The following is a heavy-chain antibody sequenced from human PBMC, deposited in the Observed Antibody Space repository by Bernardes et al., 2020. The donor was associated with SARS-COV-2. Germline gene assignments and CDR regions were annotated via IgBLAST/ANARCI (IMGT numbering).Heavy chain of an antibody. D-gene: IGHD3-16*01. CDR1: GGSISSGGYY. CDR2: IYYRGST. J-gene: IGHJ4*02. V-gene: IGHV4-31*03. Sequence: SETLSLTCTVSGGSISSGGYYWTWIRQRPGKGLEWIGYIYYRGSTYYNPSLKSRVTISLDTSKSQFSLKVSSVTAADTAVYYCAREGTGGLRSGPDDYWGQGTLVTVSS. CDR3: AREGTGGLRSGPDDY.